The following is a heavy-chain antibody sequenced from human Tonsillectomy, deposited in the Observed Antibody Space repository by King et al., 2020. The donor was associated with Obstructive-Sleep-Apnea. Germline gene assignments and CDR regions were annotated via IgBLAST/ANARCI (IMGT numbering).Heavy chain of an antibody. J-gene: IGHJ5*02. V-gene: IGHV4-59*01. CDR2: IYYSGST. CDR1: GGSISSYY. D-gene: IGHD2-2*01. CDR3: ASSMAGRYCSSTSCYGEISRWFDP. Sequence: VQLQESGPGLVKPSETLSLTCTVSGGSISSYYWSWIRQPPGKGLEWIGYIYYSGSTNYNPSLKSRVTISVDTSKNQFSLKLSSVTAADTAVYYCASSMAGRYCSSTSCYGEISRWFDPWGQGTLVTVSS.